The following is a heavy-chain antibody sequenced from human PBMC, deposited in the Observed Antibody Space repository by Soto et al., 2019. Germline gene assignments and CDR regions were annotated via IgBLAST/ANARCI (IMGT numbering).Heavy chain of an antibody. D-gene: IGHD4-17*01. CDR3: VRVYGEIDY. J-gene: IGHJ4*02. CDR2: INTKSGNR. V-gene: IGHV1-8*01. CDR1: GYAFTDYD. Sequence: QVQLVQSGAEVKKPGASVKVSCKASGYAFTDYDINWVRQATGQGLEWMGWINTKSGNRGYAQQFQGRVIMNSSTSITTAYMELRGLRSEDTAVYYCVRVYGEIDYWGQGTLVTVSS.